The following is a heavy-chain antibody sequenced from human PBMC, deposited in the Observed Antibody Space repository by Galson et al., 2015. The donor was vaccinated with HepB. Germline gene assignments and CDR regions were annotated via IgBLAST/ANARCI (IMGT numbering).Heavy chain of an antibody. J-gene: IGHJ4*02. CDR1: GYTLTELS. D-gene: IGHD6-6*01. CDR3: ARGSNRIAARPDYFDY. Sequence: SVKVSCKVSGYTLTELSMHWVRQAPGKGLEWMGGFDPEDGETIYAQKFQGRVTMTEDTSTDTAYMELSSLRSEDTAVYYCARGSNRIAARPDYFDYWGQGTLVTVSS. CDR2: FDPEDGET. V-gene: IGHV1-24*01.